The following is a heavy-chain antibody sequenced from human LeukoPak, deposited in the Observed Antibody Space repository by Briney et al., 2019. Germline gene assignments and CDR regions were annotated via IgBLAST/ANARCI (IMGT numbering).Heavy chain of an antibody. V-gene: IGHV3-23*01. D-gene: IGHD6-19*01. CDR2: ISGSGGST. Sequence: AGGSLRLSCAASGFTFSSYAMSWVRQAPGKGLEWVSAISGSGGSTYYADSVKGRFTISRDNSKNTLYLQMNSLRAEDTAVYYCAKNIAVAVIYYFDYWGQGTLVTVSS. CDR1: GFTFSSYA. CDR3: AKNIAVAVIYYFDY. J-gene: IGHJ4*02.